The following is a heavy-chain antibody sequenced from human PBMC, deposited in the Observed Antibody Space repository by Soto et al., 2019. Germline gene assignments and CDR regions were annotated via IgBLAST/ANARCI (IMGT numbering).Heavy chain of an antibody. Sequence: GASVKVSCKASGYSFTDYHIHWVRQAPGQGLEWLGRINPKSGGTSTAQKFQGWVTMTTDTSISTASMELTRLTSDDTASYYCASGGSTACANGVCSFFYHHDMGVRRRGTTSTVS. CDR1: GYSFTDYH. CDR2: INPKSGGT. CDR3: ASGGSTACANGVCSFFYHHDMGV. V-gene: IGHV1-2*04. D-gene: IGHD2-8*01. J-gene: IGHJ6*04.